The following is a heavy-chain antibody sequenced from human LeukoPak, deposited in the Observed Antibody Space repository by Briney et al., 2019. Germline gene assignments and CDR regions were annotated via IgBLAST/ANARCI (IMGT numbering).Heavy chain of an antibody. CDR1: GYTFTGYY. Sequence: ASVKVSCKASGYTFTGYYMHWVRQAPGQGLEWMGWINPNSGGTNYAQKFQGRVTMTRDTSISTAYMELSRLNSDDTAVYFCARKSDFDSHFDYWGHGTLVTVSS. J-gene: IGHJ4*01. CDR2: INPNSGGT. D-gene: IGHD2-21*02. V-gene: IGHV1-2*02. CDR3: ARKSDFDSHFDY.